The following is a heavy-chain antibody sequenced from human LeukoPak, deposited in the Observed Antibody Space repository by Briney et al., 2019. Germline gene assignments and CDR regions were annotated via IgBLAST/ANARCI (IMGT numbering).Heavy chain of an antibody. CDR2: IRYDGSNK. V-gene: IGHV3-30*02. J-gene: IGHJ4*02. Sequence: GGSLRLSCAASGFTFSSYGMHWVRQAPGRGLEWVAFIRYDGSNKYYADSVKDRFTISRDNSKNTLYLQMNSLRAEDTAVYYCAKGFLGYCTNWGQGTLVTVSS. CDR1: GFTFSSYG. D-gene: IGHD2-8*01. CDR3: AKGFLGYCTN.